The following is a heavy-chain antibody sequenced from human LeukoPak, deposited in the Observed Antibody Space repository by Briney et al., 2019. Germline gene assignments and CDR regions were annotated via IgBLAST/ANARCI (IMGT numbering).Heavy chain of an antibody. Sequence: GGSLRLSCAASGFTFDDYSMHWVRQVPGKGLEWVSIISWDDNTEYYADSVKGRFTISRDNAKNSLYLQTNSLRAEDTAVYYCARDGLAARYFDYWGQGTLVTVSS. CDR3: ARDGLAARYFDY. D-gene: IGHD6-6*01. V-gene: IGHV3-43*01. CDR1: GFTFDDYS. J-gene: IGHJ4*02. CDR2: ISWDDNTE.